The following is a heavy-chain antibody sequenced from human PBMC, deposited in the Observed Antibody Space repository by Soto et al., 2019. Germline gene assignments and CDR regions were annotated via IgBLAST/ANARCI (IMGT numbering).Heavy chain of an antibody. J-gene: IGHJ4*02. CDR3: ASTTAGEYYFDY. Sequence: KPSETLSLTCAVSGGSISSGGYSWSWIRQPPGKGLEWIGYIYHSGSTYYNPSLKSRVTISVDRSKNQFSLKLSSVTAADTAVYYCASTTAGEYYFDYWGQGTLVTVSS. D-gene: IGHD3-16*01. V-gene: IGHV4-30-2*01. CDR2: IYHSGST. CDR1: GGSISSGGYS.